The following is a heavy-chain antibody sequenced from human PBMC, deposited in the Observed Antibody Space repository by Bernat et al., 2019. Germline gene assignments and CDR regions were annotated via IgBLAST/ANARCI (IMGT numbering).Heavy chain of an antibody. CDR1: GFTFSSYA. V-gene: IGHV3-23*01. Sequence: EVQLLESGGGLVQPGGSMRLSCAASGFTFSSYAMSWVRQAPGKGLEWVSGISDSGGSTYYADSVKGRFTISRDNSKNTLYLQMNSLRAEDTAVYYCARGDYYYYYMDVWGKGTTVTVSS. J-gene: IGHJ6*03. CDR2: ISDSGGST. CDR3: ARGDYYYYYMDV.